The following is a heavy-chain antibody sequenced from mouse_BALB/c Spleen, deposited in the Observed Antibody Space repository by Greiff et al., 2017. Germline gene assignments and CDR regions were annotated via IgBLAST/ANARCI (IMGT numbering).Heavy chain of an antibody. CDR3: ARSLLRLRAWFAY. J-gene: IGHJ3*01. Sequence: DVKLQESGAELVKPGASVKLSCTASGFNIKDTYMHWVKQRPEQGLEWIGRIDPANGNTKYDPKFQGKATITADTSSNTAYLQLSSLTSEDTAVYYCARSLLRLRAWFAYWGQGTLVTVSA. CDR1: GFNIKDTY. CDR2: IDPANGNT. D-gene: IGHD1-2*01. V-gene: IGHV14-3*02.